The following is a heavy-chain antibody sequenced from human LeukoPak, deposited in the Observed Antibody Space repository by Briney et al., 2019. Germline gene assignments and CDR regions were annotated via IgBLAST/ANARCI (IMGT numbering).Heavy chain of an antibody. Sequence: PGGSLRLSCAASGFTFSTYSMNWVRQAPGKGLEWVSSISGSSSYIYYADSVKGRFTISRDSAQNSLYLQMNSLRAEDTAVYYCARGQSYGWFDHWGQGTLVTVSS. CDR2: ISGSSSYI. CDR3: ARGQSYGWFDH. CDR1: GFTFSTYS. D-gene: IGHD5-18*01. J-gene: IGHJ5*02. V-gene: IGHV3-21*01.